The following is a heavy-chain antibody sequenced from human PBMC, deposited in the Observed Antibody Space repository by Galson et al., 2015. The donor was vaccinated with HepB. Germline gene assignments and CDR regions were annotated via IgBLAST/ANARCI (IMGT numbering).Heavy chain of an antibody. CDR2: ISYDGSNK. D-gene: IGHD1-26*01. CDR1: GFTFSSYA. Sequence: SLRLSCAASGFTFSSYAMHWVRQAPGKGLEWVAVISYDGSNKYYADSVKGRFTISRDNSKNTLYLQMNSLRAEDTAVYYCARGPQWELFNWFDPWGQGTLVTVSS. V-gene: IGHV3-30-3*01. J-gene: IGHJ5*02. CDR3: ARGPQWELFNWFDP.